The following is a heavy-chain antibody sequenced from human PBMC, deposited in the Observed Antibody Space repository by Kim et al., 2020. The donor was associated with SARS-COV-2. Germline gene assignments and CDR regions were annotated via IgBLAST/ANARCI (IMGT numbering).Heavy chain of an antibody. V-gene: IGHV3-11*05. J-gene: IGHJ6*02. D-gene: IGHD3-16*02. CDR2: ISSSSSYT. CDR3: AIVGYDYVWGSYRDYYYYYGMDV. CDR1: GFTFSDYY. Sequence: GGSLILSCAASGFTFSDYYMSWIRQAPGKGLEWVSYISSSSSYTNYADSVKGRFTISRDNAKNSLYLQMNSLRAEDTAVYYCAIVGYDYVWGSYRDYYYYYGMDVWVQGPTVTVSS.